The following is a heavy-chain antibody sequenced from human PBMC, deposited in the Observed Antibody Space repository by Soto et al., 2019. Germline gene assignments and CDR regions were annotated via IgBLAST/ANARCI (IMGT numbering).Heavy chain of an antibody. CDR1: GYTFTSYG. J-gene: IGHJ3*02. CDR2: ISTYNGNT. CDR3: VRDPPLKYQLLPDDAFDI. V-gene: IGHV1-18*01. D-gene: IGHD2-2*01. Sequence: ASVKVSCKASGYTFTSYGISWVRQAPGQGLEWMGWISTYNGNTNYAQNLQGSVTMTTDTSTITAYMELRSLRSYDTAVYYCVRDPPLKYQLLPDDAFDIWGQGTMVT.